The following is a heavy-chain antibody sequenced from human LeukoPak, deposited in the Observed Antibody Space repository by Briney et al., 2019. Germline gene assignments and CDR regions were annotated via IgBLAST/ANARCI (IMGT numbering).Heavy chain of an antibody. J-gene: IGHJ4*02. Sequence: ASGNVSCNASGAAFSSYAISWVRQAPGQGHEWMGRIIPILGIANYAQKFQGRVTITADQSTSTAYMELSRLRSEDTAVYYCARDPPILTGYYAYWGQGTLVTVYS. CDR3: ARDPPILTGYYAY. V-gene: IGHV1-69*04. D-gene: IGHD3-9*01. CDR1: GAAFSSYA. CDR2: IIPILGIA.